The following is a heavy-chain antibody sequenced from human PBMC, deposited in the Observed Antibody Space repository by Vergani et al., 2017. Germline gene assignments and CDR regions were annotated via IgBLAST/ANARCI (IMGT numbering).Heavy chain of an antibody. CDR2: INPNSGGT. J-gene: IGHJ4*02. Sequence: QVQLVQSGAEVKKPGASVKVSCKASGYTFTGYYMHWVRQAPGQGLEWMGWINPNSGGTNYAQKFQGRVTMTRDTSISTAYMELSRLRSDDAAVYYCARGNKMQYQLRMGVYWGQGTLVTVSS. CDR1: GYTFTGYY. CDR3: ARGNKMQYQLRMGVY. V-gene: IGHV1-2*02. D-gene: IGHD2-2*01.